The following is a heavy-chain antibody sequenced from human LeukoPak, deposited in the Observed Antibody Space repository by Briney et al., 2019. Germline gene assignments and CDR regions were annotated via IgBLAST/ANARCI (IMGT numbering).Heavy chain of an antibody. CDR2: IYTSGST. V-gene: IGHV4-61*02. J-gene: IGHJ6*03. CDR3: ARRLRFYYYYMDV. D-gene: IGHD3-16*01. CDR1: GNSISSGDNY. Sequence: SQTLSLTCTVSGNSISSGDNYWSWIRQPAGKGLEWIGRIYTSGSTNYNPSLQSRVTISVDTSKNQCSLKLSSVTAADTAVYYCARRLRFYYYYMDVWGKGTTVTISS.